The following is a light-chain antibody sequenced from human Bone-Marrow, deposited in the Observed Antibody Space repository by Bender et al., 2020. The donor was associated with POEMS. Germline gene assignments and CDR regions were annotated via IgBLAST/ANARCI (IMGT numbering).Light chain of an antibody. CDR3: SSYGGNNNYV. CDR2: EVV. CDR1: RSDVGRYDY. Sequence: QSALTQPPSASGSPGQSVTISCTGTRSDVGRYDYVSWYQQHPGKAPKLMIYEVVKRPSGVPDRFSGSKSGNTASLTVSGLQAEDEADYYCSSYGGNNNYVFGSGTKVTVL. J-gene: IGLJ1*01. V-gene: IGLV2-8*01.